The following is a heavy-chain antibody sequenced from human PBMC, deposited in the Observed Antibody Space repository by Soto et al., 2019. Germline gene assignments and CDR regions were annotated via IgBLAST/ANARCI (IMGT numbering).Heavy chain of an antibody. D-gene: IGHD1-26*01. J-gene: IGHJ3*02. CDR1: GFTFSSYG. CDR3: AKPHSGSYLGDDAFDI. V-gene: IGHV3-30*18. CDR2: ISYDGSNK. Sequence: ESGGGVVQPGRSLRLSCAASGFTFSSYGMHWVRQAPGKGLEWVAVISYDGSNKYYADSVKGRFTISRDNSKNTLYLQMNSLRAEDTAVYYCAKPHSGSYLGDDAFDIWGQGTMVTVSS.